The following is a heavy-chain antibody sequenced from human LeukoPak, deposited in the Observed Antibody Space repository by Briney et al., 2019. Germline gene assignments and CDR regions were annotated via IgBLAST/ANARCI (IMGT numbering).Heavy chain of an antibody. V-gene: IGHV3-23*01. CDR3: AKRNTMVRGGPCFDY. Sequence: PGGSLRLSSAASGFTFSSYAMNWVRQAPGKGLEWVSIIFGNGDTTYYADSVKGRFTVSRDNSKDTLYLQMNDLRPDDTAIYYCAKRNTMVRGGPCFDYWGQGLLVTVSS. D-gene: IGHD3-10*01. J-gene: IGHJ4*02. CDR2: IFGNGDTT. CDR1: GFTFSSYA.